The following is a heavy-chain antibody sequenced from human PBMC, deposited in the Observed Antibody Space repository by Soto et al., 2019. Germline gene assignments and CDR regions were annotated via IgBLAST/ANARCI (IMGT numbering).Heavy chain of an antibody. Sequence: VQLVESGGGVVQPGRSLRLSCAASGFTFSDYAMHWVRQAPGKGLEWVAVVSHDGRNTHYADSVKGRFTISRDSSKNTGSLEMTSLIAEDTAVYYCAKGGRQWLVTSDFNYWGQGALVTVSS. CDR1: GFTFSDYA. J-gene: IGHJ4*02. CDR2: VSHDGRNT. V-gene: IGHV3-30*18. CDR3: AKGGRQWLVTSDFNY. D-gene: IGHD6-19*01.